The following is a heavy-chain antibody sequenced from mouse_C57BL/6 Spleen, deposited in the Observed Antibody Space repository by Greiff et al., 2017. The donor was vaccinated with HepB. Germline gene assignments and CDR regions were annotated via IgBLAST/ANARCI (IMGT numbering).Heavy chain of an antibody. CDR1: GYTFTSYD. J-gene: IGHJ3*01. D-gene: IGHD2-1*01. CDR2: IYPRDGST. CDR3: ARGGVGVYYGNPLFAY. V-gene: IGHV1-85*01. Sequence: QVHVKQSGPELVKPGASVKLSCKASGYTFTSYDINWVKQRPGQGLEWIGWIYPRDGSTKYNEKFKGKATLTVDTSSSTAYMELHSLTSEDSAVYFCARGGVGVYYGNPLFAYWGQGTLVTVSA.